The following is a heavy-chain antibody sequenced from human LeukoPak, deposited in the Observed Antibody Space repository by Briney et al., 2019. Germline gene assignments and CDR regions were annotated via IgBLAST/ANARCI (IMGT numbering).Heavy chain of an antibody. Sequence: ASVKVSCKASGGTFSSYAISWVRQAPGQGLEWMGWMNPNSGNTGYAQKFQGRVTMTRNTSISTAYMELSSLRSEDTAVYYCARALPVGYYGDLAAFDIWGQGTMVTVSS. V-gene: IGHV1-8*02. D-gene: IGHD4-17*01. CDR3: ARALPVGYYGDLAAFDI. CDR1: GGTFSSYA. J-gene: IGHJ3*02. CDR2: MNPNSGNT.